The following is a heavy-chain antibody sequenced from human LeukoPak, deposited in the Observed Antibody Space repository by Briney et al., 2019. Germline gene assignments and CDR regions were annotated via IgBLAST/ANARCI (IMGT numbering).Heavy chain of an antibody. CDR2: IYHSGST. V-gene: IGHV4-38-2*02. D-gene: IGHD3-3*01. CDR3: AGGRITIFGSRNWFDP. Sequence: SETLSLTCTVSGYSISSGYYWGWIRQPPGKGLEWIGSIYHSGSTYYNPSLKSRVTISVDTSKNQFSLKLSSVTAADTAVYYCAGGRITIFGSRNWFDPWGQGTLVTVSS. J-gene: IGHJ5*02. CDR1: GYSISSGYY.